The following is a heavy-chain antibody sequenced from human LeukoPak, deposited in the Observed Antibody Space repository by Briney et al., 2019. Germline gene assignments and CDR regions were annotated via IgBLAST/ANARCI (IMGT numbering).Heavy chain of an antibody. V-gene: IGHV3-7*01. Sequence: SGGSLRLSCAASGVTFSSYWMSWVRQAPGKGLEWVANTNQDGSEEHYADSVKGRFTISRDNAKNSLYLQMNSLRAEDTAVYYCARYCGGDCYGMDVWGQGTTVTVPS. CDR2: TNQDGSEE. CDR3: ARYCGGDCYGMDV. D-gene: IGHD2-21*01. J-gene: IGHJ6*02. CDR1: GVTFSSYW.